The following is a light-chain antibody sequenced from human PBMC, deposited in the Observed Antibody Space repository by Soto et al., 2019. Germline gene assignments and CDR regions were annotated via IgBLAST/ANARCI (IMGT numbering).Light chain of an antibody. V-gene: IGLV2-8*01. CDR1: SSDVGGYNC. CDR3: SSYAASNNFYFV. J-gene: IGLJ3*02. CDR2: EVT. Sequence: QSALTQPPSASGSPGQSVTISCTGTSSDVGGYNCVSWNQQYPGRAPKLMIYEVTKRPSGVPDRFSGSRSGNTASLTVSGLQAEDEADYYCSSYAASNNFYFVFGGGTKVTVL.